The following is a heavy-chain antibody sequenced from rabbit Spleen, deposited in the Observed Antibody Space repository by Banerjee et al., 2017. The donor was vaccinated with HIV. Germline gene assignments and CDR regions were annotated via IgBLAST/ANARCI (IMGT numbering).Heavy chain of an antibody. V-gene: IGHV1S47*01. CDR2: VDNGDGST. Sequence: QERLEESGGDLVQPEGSLTLTCKASGFDFSSNAMCWVRQAPGKRPEWIACVDNGDGSTYYASWVNGRFTISRSTSLNTVTLQMTSLTAADTATYFCARDGAGGSYFALWGHGPWSPS. CDR1: GFDFSSNA. D-gene: IGHD8-1*01. J-gene: IGHJ4*01. CDR3: ARDGAGGSYFAL.